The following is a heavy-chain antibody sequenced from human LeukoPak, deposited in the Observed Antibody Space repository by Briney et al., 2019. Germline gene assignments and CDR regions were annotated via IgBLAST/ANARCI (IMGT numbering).Heavy chain of an antibody. CDR1: GFTFSSYA. CDR3: ARRAGGMDV. V-gene: IGHV3-30*04. CDR2: ISYDGSNK. Sequence: GGSLRLSCAASGFTFSSYAMSWVRQAPGKGLEWVAVISYDGSNKYYADSVKGRFTISRDNSKNTLYLQMNSLRAEDTAVYYCARRAGGMDVWGQGTTVTVSS. J-gene: IGHJ6*02.